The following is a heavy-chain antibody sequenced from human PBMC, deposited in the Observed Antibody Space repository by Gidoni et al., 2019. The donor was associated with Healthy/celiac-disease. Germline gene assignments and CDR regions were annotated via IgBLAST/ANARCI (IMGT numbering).Heavy chain of an antibody. V-gene: IGHV3-30*18. J-gene: IGHJ4*02. D-gene: IGHD6-6*01. Sequence: QVQLVESGGGVVQPGRSLRLPCAAPGFTFSSSGMHWVRQAPGKGLEWVAVISYDGSNKYYADSVKGRFTISRDNSKNTLYLQMNSLRAEDTAVYYCAKDRLYSSSPGYYFDYWGQGTLVTVSS. CDR2: ISYDGSNK. CDR3: AKDRLYSSSPGYYFDY. CDR1: GFTFSSSG.